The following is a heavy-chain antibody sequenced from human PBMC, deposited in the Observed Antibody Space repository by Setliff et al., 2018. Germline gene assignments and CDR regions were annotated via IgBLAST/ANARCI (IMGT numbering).Heavy chain of an antibody. CDR3: AKVPPDYYGSRIDAFDI. D-gene: IGHD3-22*01. CDR1: GFTFSSYG. Sequence: GGSLRLSCAASGFTFSSYGMHWVRQAPGKGLEWVAFIRYDGSNKYYADSVKGRFTISGDNSKNTLYLQMNSLRAEDTAVYYCAKVPPDYYGSRIDAFDIWGQGTMVTVSS. J-gene: IGHJ3*02. CDR2: IRYDGSNK. V-gene: IGHV3-30*02.